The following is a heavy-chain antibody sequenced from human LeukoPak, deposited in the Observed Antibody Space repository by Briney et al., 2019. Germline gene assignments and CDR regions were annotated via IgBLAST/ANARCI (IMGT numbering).Heavy chain of an antibody. V-gene: IGHV6-1*01. CDR1: GDSVSSNIAT. CDR3: ARDRGGETSRPFAP. J-gene: IGHJ5*02. D-gene: IGHD3-16*01. Sequence: SQTLSLTCAISGDSVSSNIATWNWIRQSPSRGLEWLGRTYYRSKWYNDYAVSVQSRVTINPDTSKNQFSRQLNSVTPDDTAVYYCARDRGGETSRPFAPGGREPLVTVSS. CDR2: TYYRSKWYN.